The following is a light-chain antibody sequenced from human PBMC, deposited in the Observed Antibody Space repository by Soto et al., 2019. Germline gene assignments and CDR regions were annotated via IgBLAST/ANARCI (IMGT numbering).Light chain of an antibody. CDR1: SSDVGSYNR. V-gene: IGLV2-18*02. J-gene: IGLJ2*01. CDR2: EVS. CDR3: SSYTSSSTLV. Sequence: QSVLTQPPSVSGSPGQSVTISCTGTSSDVGSYNRVSWYQQPPGTAPKLMIYEVSNRPSGVPDRFSGSKSGNTASLTISGIQAEDEADYYCSSYTSSSTLVFGGGPKLTVL.